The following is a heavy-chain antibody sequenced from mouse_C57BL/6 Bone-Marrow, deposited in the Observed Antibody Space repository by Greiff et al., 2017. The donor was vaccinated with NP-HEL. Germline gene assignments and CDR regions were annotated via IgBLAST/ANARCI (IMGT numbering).Heavy chain of an antibody. CDR2: IDPSDSYT. V-gene: IGHV1-50*01. J-gene: IGHJ2*01. CDR3: ARMVGEGY. CDR1: GYTFTSYW. D-gene: IGHD1-1*02. Sequence: VQLQQPGAELVKPGASVKLSCKASGYTFTSYWMQWVKQRPGQGLEWIGEIDPSDSYTNYNQKFKGKATLTVDTSSSTAYMQLSSLTSEDSAVYYCARMVGEGYWGQGTTLTVSS.